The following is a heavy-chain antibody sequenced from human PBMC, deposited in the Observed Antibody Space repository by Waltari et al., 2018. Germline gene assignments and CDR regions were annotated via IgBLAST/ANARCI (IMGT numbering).Heavy chain of an antibody. Sequence: QVTLKESGPVLVKPTETLTLTCTVSGFSLSNARMGVSWIRQPPGKALEWLAHIFSNDEKSYSTSLKSRLTIAKDTSKSQVVLTMTNMDPVDTATYYCARIPLVGATSELIYYFDYWGQGTLVTVSS. J-gene: IGHJ4*02. V-gene: IGHV2-26*01. CDR1: GFSLSNARMG. D-gene: IGHD1-26*01. CDR2: IFSNDEK. CDR3: ARIPLVGATSELIYYFDY.